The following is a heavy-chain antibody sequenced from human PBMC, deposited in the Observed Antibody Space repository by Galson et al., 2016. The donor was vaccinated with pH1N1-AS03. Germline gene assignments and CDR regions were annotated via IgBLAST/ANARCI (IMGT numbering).Heavy chain of an antibody. J-gene: IGHJ3*02. V-gene: IGHV1-18*04. CDR2: SSGYDDDT. D-gene: IGHD2-15*01. CDR3: ARDRGFRPDTFDI. CDR1: GYTVSTNG. Sequence: SVKVACKASGYTVSTNGVSWARQAPGQGREGMGWSSGYDDDTNYAQNVAGRVTMTTDKSTSTVYMELRSLRSDDTAVYYCARDRGFRPDTFDIWGQGTWVLVSS.